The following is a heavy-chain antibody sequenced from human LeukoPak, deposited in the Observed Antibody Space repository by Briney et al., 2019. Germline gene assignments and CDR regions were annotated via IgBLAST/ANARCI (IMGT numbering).Heavy chain of an antibody. CDR2: ISGYNGNT. V-gene: IGHV1-18*01. CDR3: ARDGSHCSGGSCYSDY. D-gene: IGHD2-15*01. CDR1: GYTFTSYG. Sequence: GASVKVSCKASGYTFTSYGIIWVRQAPGQGLEWMGWISGYNGNTNYAQKLQGRVTMTTDTSTSTAYMELRSLRSDDTAVYYCARDGSHCSGGSCYSDYWGQGTLVTVSS. J-gene: IGHJ4*02.